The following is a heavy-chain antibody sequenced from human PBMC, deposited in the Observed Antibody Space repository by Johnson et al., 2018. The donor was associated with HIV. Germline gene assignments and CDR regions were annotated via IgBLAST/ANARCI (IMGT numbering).Heavy chain of an antibody. CDR2: LSYDGTDK. V-gene: IGHV3-30*04. D-gene: IGHD6-6*01. Sequence: LVESGGGVVQPGRSLRLSCAASGFTFSSYAMHWVRQAPGKGLEWVAVLSYDGTDKYYADSVKGRFTISRDNSKNTLYLQMDSLRAEDTAMFYCARVFYRYSSSSTAAFDIWGQGTMVTVSS. J-gene: IGHJ3*02. CDR1: GFTFSSYA. CDR3: ARVFYRYSSSSTAAFDI.